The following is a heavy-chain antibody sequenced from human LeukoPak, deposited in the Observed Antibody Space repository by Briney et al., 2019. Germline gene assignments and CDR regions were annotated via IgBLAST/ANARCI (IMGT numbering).Heavy chain of an antibody. D-gene: IGHD6-19*01. CDR3: ARVAGWAPFDY. Sequence: GGSLRLSCAASGFTFSRYWMHWVRQAPGKGLVWVSHINSDGSSTRYADSVKGRFTISRDNAKNTLYLQMNSLSAEDTAVHYCARVAGWAPFDYWGRGTLVTVSS. CDR1: GFTFSRYW. CDR2: INSDGSST. V-gene: IGHV3-74*01. J-gene: IGHJ4*02.